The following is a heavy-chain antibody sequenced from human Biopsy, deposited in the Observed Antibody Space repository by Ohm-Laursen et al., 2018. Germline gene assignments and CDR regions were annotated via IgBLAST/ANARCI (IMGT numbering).Heavy chain of an antibody. CDR2: INHSGRT. Sequence: SETLSLTCAVYGESFNGYCWSWIRQTPGKGLEWIGEINHSGRTNYNPSLKSRVTISVDTSKNQFSLRLSSVTAADTAVYYCALGGGSYVNFDYWGQGTLVTVSS. D-gene: IGHD1-26*01. CDR1: GESFNGYC. V-gene: IGHV4-34*01. J-gene: IGHJ4*02. CDR3: ALGGGSYVNFDY.